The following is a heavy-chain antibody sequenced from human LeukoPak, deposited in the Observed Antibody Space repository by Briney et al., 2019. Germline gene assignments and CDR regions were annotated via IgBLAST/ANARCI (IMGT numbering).Heavy chain of an antibody. V-gene: IGHV3-21*01. D-gene: IGHD6-13*01. Sequence: GGSLRLSCAASGFTFSSYSMNWVRQAPGKGLEWVSSISSSSSYIYYADSVKGRFTISRDNAKNSLYLQMNSLRAEDTAVYYCTSQQQLLTYFDYWGQGTLVTVSS. CDR1: GFTFSSYS. J-gene: IGHJ4*02. CDR3: TSQQQLLTYFDY. CDR2: ISSSSSYI.